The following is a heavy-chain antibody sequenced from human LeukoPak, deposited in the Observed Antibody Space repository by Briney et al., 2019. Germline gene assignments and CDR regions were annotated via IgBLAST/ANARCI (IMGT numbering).Heavy chain of an antibody. J-gene: IGHJ6*03. CDR1: GYTFTSYG. CDR2: ISAYNGNT. CDR3: ARRVPAAKDRYYYMDV. V-gene: IGHV1-18*01. Sequence: ASVKVSCKASGYTFTSYGISWVRQAPGQGLEWMGWISAYNGNTNYAQKLQGRVTMTTDTSTSTAYMELRSLRSDDTAVYYCARRVPAAKDRYYYMDVWGKGTTVTVSS. D-gene: IGHD2-2*01.